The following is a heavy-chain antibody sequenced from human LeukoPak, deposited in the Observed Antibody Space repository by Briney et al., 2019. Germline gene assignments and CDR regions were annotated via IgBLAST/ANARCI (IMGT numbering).Heavy chain of an antibody. J-gene: IGHJ4*02. Sequence: ASVEVSCKASGGTFSSYAISWVRQAPGQGLEWMGRIIPILGIANYAQKFQGRVTITADKSTSTAYMELSSLRSEDTAVYYCARGTYYYDSSGYFPFDYWGQGTLVTVSS. CDR2: IIPILGIA. V-gene: IGHV1-69*04. CDR1: GGTFSSYA. CDR3: ARGTYYYDSSGYFPFDY. D-gene: IGHD3-22*01.